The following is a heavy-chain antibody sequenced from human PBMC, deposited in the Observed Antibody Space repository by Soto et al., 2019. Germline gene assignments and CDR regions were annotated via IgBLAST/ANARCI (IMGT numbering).Heavy chain of an antibody. D-gene: IGHD3-10*01. CDR2: IYYSCSA. V-gene: IGHV4-61*01. CDR1: GDSVTSVSDY. J-gene: IGHJ6*02. CDR3: ARGVGFGYYYYHMDL. Sequence: QVQLQESGPGLVKPSETLSLTCTVSGDSVTSVSDYWSWIRQPPGKGLEWIGYIYYSCSADYNPSLGSRVTISIDTYKTQFSLKLNSVTAADTAVYYCARGVGFGYYYYHMDLWGQGTTVTVSS.